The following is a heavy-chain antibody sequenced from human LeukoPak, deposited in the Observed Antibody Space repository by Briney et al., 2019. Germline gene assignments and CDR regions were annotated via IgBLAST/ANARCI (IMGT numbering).Heavy chain of an antibody. CDR3: ARRGSYYLGRYDAFDI. Sequence: GGSLRLSCAASGFTFDDYGMSWVRQAPGKGLEWVSGINWNGGSTGYADSVKGRFTISRDNAKNSLYLQMNSLRAEDTALYYCARRGSYYLGRYDAFDIWGQGTMVTVSS. CDR1: GFTFDDYG. CDR2: INWNGGST. D-gene: IGHD1-26*01. V-gene: IGHV3-20*04. J-gene: IGHJ3*02.